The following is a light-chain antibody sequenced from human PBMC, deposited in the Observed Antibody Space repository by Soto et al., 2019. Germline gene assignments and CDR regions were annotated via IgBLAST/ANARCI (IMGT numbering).Light chain of an antibody. V-gene: IGLV1-40*01. CDR1: SSNIGAGYD. CDR2: GNS. Sequence: QSVLTQPPSVSGTPGQRVTISCTGSSSNIGAGYDVHWYQQLPGTAPKLLIYGNSNRPSGVPDRFSGSKSGTSASLAITGLQAEDEADNYCQSYDSSLSRVFGGGTKLNVL. CDR3: QSYDSSLSRV. J-gene: IGLJ2*01.